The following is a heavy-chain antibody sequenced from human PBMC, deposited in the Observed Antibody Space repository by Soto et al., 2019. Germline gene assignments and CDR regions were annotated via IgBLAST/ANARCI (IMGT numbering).Heavy chain of an antibody. Sequence: QVQLVESGGGVVQPGRSLRLSCAASGFTFSSYGMHWVRQAPGKGLEWVAVISYDGSNKYYADSVKGRFTISRDNSKSTLYLQMNSLRAEYTAVYYCPKDRARYCGGGSCYSIFDYWGQGTLVTVSS. CDR3: PKDRARYCGGGSCYSIFDY. V-gene: IGHV3-30*18. CDR2: ISYDGSNK. D-gene: IGHD2-15*01. CDR1: GFTFSSYG. J-gene: IGHJ4*02.